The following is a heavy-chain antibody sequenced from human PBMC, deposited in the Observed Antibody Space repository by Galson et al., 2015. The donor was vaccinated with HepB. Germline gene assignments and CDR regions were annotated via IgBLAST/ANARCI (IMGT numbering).Heavy chain of an antibody. V-gene: IGHV4-59*08. Sequence: SLTCTVSGGSISNYYWSWIRQPPGKGLEWIGYIYYSGSTNYNPSLKSRVTMSVDSSKNQFSLKLSSVTAADTAVYYCARPYYFSTGYYWYFDLWGRGTLVTVSS. CDR1: GGSISNYY. CDR2: IYYSGST. J-gene: IGHJ2*01. CDR3: ARPYYFSTGYYWYFDL. D-gene: IGHD3-22*01.